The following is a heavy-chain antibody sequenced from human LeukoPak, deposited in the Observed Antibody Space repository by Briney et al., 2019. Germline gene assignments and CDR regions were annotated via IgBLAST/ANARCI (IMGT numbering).Heavy chain of an antibody. V-gene: IGHV3-23*01. Sequence: GGSLRLSCAASGFTFSSYAMSWVRQAPGKGLEWVSIIGGSGGSTYYADSVKGRFTISRDNSQNTLYLQMNSLRAEDTAVYYCAKDLTVATISAQFFDYWGRGTLVTVSS. D-gene: IGHD5-12*01. J-gene: IGHJ4*02. CDR2: IGGSGGST. CDR3: AKDLTVATISAQFFDY. CDR1: GFTFSSYA.